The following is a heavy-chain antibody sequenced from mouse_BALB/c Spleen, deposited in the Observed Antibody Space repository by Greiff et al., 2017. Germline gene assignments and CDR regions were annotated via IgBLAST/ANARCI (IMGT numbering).Heavy chain of an antibody. CDR1: GFTFSSYA. CDR2: ISSGGSYT. D-gene: IGHD2-14*01. V-gene: IGHV5-9-3*01. CDR3: ARYRYDYAMDY. J-gene: IGHJ4*01. Sequence: EVKLVESGGGFVKPGGSLKLSCAASGFTFSSYAMSWVRQTPEKRLEWVATISSGGSYTYYPDSVKGRFTISRDNAKNTLYLQMSSLRSEDTAMYYCARYRYDYAMDYWGQGTSVTVSS.